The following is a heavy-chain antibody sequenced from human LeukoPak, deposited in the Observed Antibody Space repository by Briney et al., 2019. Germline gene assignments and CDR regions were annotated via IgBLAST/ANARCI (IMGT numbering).Heavy chain of an antibody. J-gene: IGHJ4*02. CDR3: ARDSPIVGVFDY. D-gene: IGHD1-26*01. Sequence: ASVKVSCKASGGTFSSYAISWVRQAPGQGLEWMGGIIPIFGTANYAQKLQGRVTMTTDTSTSTAYMELRSLRSDDTAVYYCARDSPIVGVFDYWGQGTLVTVSS. V-gene: IGHV1-69*05. CDR1: GGTFSSYA. CDR2: IIPIFGTA.